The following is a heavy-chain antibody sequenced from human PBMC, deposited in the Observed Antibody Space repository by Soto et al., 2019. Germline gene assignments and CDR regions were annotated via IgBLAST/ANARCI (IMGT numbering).Heavy chain of an antibody. CDR3: ARGYFDWLSQRTGWFDP. CDR1: GGSFSGYY. J-gene: IGHJ5*02. D-gene: IGHD3-9*01. CDR2: INHSGST. Sequence: PSETLSLTCAVYGGSFSGYYWSWIRQPPGKGLEWIGEINHSGSTNYNPSLKSRVTISVDTSKNQFSLKLSSVTAADTAVYYCARGYFDWLSQRTGWFDPWGQGTLVTVSS. V-gene: IGHV4-34*01.